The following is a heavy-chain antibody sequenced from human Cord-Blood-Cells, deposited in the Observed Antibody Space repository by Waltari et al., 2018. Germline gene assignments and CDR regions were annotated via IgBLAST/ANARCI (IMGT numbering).Heavy chain of an antibody. D-gene: IGHD3-22*01. CDR2: INHSGST. J-gene: IGHJ1*01. CDR3: ASITHYYDSSGYYEYFQH. V-gene: IGHV4-34*01. Sequence: QVQLQQWGAGLLKPSETLSLTCAVHGGSFSGYYWSWIPQPPGKGLEWIGEINHSGSTNYNPSLKSRVTISVDTSKNQFSLKLSSVTAADTAVYYCASITHYYDSSGYYEYFQHWGQGTLVTVSS. CDR1: GGSFSGYY.